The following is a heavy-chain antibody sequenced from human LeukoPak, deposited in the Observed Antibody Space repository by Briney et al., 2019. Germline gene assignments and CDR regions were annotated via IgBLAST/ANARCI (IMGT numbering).Heavy chain of an antibody. CDR3: ARHTWDSGIYYDRWFDP. CDR2: THSSGST. Sequence: SETLSLTCTVSGDSISSYYWSWIRQPPGKGLEWIGYTHSSGSTNYNPSLKSRVTISVDTSKNQFSLKLNSVTAADTAVYYCARHTWDSGIYYDRWFDPWGQGTLVTVSS. J-gene: IGHJ5*02. V-gene: IGHV4-4*09. CDR1: GDSISSYY. D-gene: IGHD1-26*01.